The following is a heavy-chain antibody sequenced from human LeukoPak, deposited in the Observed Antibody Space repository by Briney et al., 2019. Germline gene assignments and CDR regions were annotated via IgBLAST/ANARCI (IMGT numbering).Heavy chain of an antibody. V-gene: IGHV1-69*13. J-gene: IGHJ4*02. D-gene: IGHD3-16*02. CDR1: GGTFSSYA. CDR3: ARVPLSTSGGVIVINFFDY. CDR2: IIPIFGTA. Sequence: EASVKVSCKASGGTFSSYAISWVRQAPGQGLEWMGGIIPIFGTANYAQKFQGRVTITADESTSTAYMELSRLRSDDTAVYYCARVPLSTSGGVIVINFFDYWGQGTLVTVSS.